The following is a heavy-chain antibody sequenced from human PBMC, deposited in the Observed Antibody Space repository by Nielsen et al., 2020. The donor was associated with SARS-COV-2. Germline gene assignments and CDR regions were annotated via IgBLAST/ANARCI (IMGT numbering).Heavy chain of an antibody. CDR2: ISYDGSNK. CDR1: GFTFSSYG. J-gene: IGHJ5*02. Sequence: GESLKISCAASGFTFSSYGMHWVRQAPGKGLEWVAVISYDGSNKYYADSVKGRFTISRDNAKNSLYLQMNSLRAEDTAIYYCAKDLLEDWFDPWGQGTLVTVSS. D-gene: IGHD3-3*01. CDR3: AKDLLEDWFDP. V-gene: IGHV3-30*18.